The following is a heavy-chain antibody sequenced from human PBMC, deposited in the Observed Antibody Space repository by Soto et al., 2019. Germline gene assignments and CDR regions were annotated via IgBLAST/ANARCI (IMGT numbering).Heavy chain of an antibody. D-gene: IGHD3-10*01. CDR2: ISVYNGNI. CDR1: GYMFNTYG. J-gene: IGHJ4*02. V-gene: IGHV1-18*01. Sequence: QVQLLQSGAEVKKPGAAVKVSCKASGYMFNTYGITWVRQDPGQGLEWMGWISVYNGNIDYAQKFESRVTMTTDTSTSTAYMELKSLTADDTAVYYCARTYGSGDYFLPFEYWGQGTPVSVSS. CDR3: ARTYGSGDYFLPFEY.